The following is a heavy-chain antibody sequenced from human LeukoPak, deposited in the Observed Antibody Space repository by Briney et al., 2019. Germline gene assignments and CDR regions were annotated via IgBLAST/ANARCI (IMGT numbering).Heavy chain of an antibody. CDR1: GYTFTRSY. D-gene: IGHD6-13*01. J-gene: IGHJ4*02. Sequence: ASVKVSCKPPGYTFTRSYMHSGRQAPGQGREWMGIINPSGGSTSYTQTLQGRVTMTREMSTSTVYMELSSLRSEDTAVYYCATEGSIAAAGCDYWGQGTRVTVSS. CDR2: INPSGGST. CDR3: ATEGSIAAAGCDY. V-gene: IGHV1-46*04.